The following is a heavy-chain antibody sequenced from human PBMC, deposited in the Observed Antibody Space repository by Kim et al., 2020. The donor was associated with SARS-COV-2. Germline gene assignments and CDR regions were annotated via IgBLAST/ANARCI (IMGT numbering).Heavy chain of an antibody. J-gene: IGHJ4*02. V-gene: IGHV3-30-3*01. CDR1: GFTFSSYA. CDR2: ISYDGSNK. Sequence: GGSLRLSCAASGFTFSSYAMHWVRQAPGKGLEWVAVISYDGSNKYYADSVKGRFTISRDNSKNTLYLQMNSLRAEDTAVYYCARSIMITFGGFDYWGQGT. CDR3: ARSIMITFGGFDY. D-gene: IGHD3-16*01.